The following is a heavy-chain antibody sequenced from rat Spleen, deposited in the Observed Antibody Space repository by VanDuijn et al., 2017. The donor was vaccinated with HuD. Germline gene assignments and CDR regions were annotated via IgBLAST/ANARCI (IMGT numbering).Heavy chain of an antibody. V-gene: IGHV5-19*01. J-gene: IGHJ2*01. CDR2: ISPSGGST. CDR1: GITLSNYG. CDR3: ATDRITTVGYYYDY. D-gene: IGHD1-1*01. Sequence: EVHLVESGGGLVQPGRSLKLSCAASGITLSNYGMHWFRQAPTKGLEWVASISPSGGSTYYRDSVRGRFTISRDNAKTTLYLQMDSLRSEDTATYYCATDRITTVGYYYDYWGQGVMVTVSS.